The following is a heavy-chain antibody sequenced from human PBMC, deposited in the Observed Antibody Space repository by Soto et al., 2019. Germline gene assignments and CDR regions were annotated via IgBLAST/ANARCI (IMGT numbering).Heavy chain of an antibody. CDR3: ARMVVATIPYYFDY. J-gene: IGHJ4*02. D-gene: IGHD5-12*01. V-gene: IGHV4-30-2*01. CDR1: GGSISSGGYS. Sequence: SETLSLTCAVSGGSISSGGYSWSWIRQPPGKGLEWIGYIYHSGSTYYNPSLKSRVTISVDRSKNQFSLKLSSVTAADTAVYYCARMVVATIPYYFDYWGQGTLVTVSS. CDR2: IYHSGST.